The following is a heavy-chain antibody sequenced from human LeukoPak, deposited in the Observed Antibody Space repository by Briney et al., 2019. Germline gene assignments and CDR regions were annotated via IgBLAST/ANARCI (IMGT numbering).Heavy chain of an antibody. D-gene: IGHD3-10*01. J-gene: IGHJ4*02. CDR2: IYYSGGT. Sequence: SETLSLTCTVSGGSISSYYWSWIRQPPGKGLEWIGYIYYSGGTNYNPSLKSRVTISMDMSKNQFSLKVISVTAADTAVYYGASQIGSSDYWGQGSLVTVSS. CDR1: GGSISSYY. V-gene: IGHV4-59*08. CDR3: ASQIGSSDY.